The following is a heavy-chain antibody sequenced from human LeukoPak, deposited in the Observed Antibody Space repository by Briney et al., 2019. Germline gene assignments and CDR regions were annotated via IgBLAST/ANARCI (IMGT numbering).Heavy chain of an antibody. V-gene: IGHV3-30-3*01. J-gene: IGHJ4*02. D-gene: IGHD3-9*01. Sequence: GGSLRLSCEASGLTFSSYAMHWVRQAPGKGLEWVAVISYDGSNKYYADSVKGRFTISRDNSKNTLYLQMNSLRAEDTAVYYCARGPPLYDILTGPLINWGQGTLVTVSS. CDR3: ARGPPLYDILTGPLIN. CDR2: ISYDGSNK. CDR1: GLTFSSYA.